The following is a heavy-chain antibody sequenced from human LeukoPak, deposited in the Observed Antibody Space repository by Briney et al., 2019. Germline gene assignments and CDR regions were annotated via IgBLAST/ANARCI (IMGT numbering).Heavy chain of an antibody. CDR1: GGTFSSYA. J-gene: IGHJ6*02. V-gene: IGHV1-69*13. CDR2: IIPIFGTA. D-gene: IGHD6-6*01. CDR3: ARSPPTGSSSGHPSYRTDV. Sequence: GASVKVSCKASGGTFSSYAISWVRQAPGQGLEWMGWIIPIFGTANYAQKFQGRVTITADESTSTAYMELSSLRSDDTAVYYCARSPPTGSSSGHPSYRTDVRPPGPTATVSS.